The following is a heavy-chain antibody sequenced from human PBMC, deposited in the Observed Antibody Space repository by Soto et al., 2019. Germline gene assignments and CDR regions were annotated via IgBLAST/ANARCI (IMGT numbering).Heavy chain of an antibody. Sequence: GGSLRLSCAASGFTFSDYYMSWIRQAPGKGLEWVSYISSSSSYTNYADSVKGRFTISRDNAKNSLYLQMNSLRAEDTAVYYCARDRCSSTSCHRAYYGMDVWGQGTTVTVSS. D-gene: IGHD2-2*02. CDR1: GFTFSDYY. CDR3: ARDRCSSTSCHRAYYGMDV. J-gene: IGHJ6*02. V-gene: IGHV3-11*06. CDR2: ISSSSSYT.